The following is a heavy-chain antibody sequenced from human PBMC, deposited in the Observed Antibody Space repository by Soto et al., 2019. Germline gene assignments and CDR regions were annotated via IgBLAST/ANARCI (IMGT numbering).Heavy chain of an antibody. D-gene: IGHD3-3*01. CDR1: GFTFSSYA. CDR3: AKMINPLRFLEWLLDY. CDR2: ISGSGGST. J-gene: IGHJ4*02. V-gene: IGHV3-23*01. Sequence: EVQLLESGGGLVQPGGSLRLSCAASGFTFSSYAMSWVRQAPGKGLEWVSAISGSGGSTYYADSVKGRFPISRDNSKNTLYLQMNSLRAEDTAVYYCAKMINPLRFLEWLLDYWGQGTLVTVSS.